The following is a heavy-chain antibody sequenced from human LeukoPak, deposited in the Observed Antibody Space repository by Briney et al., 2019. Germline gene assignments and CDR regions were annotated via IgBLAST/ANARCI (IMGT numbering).Heavy chain of an antibody. J-gene: IGHJ4*02. V-gene: IGHV3-74*03. CDR2: INGDGSDT. CDR3: ARWDTGMAAFDL. Sequence: GGSLRLSCAASEFNVSNYWMHWIRQAPGTGPMWVSRINGDGSDTKYADSVKGRLTISRDNAKNTLYLHMNSLRAEDTALYWCARWDTGMAAFDLWGQGTLVTVSS. D-gene: IGHD5-18*01. CDR1: EFNVSNYW.